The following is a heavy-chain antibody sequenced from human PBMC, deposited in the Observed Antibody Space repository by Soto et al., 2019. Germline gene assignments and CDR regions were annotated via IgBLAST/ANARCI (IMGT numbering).Heavy chain of an antibody. Sequence: GSLRLSCAASGFTFSSYGMHWVRQAPGKGLEWVAIISYDGSNKYYADSVKGRLTISRDNSKNTLYLQMNSLRAEDTAVYYCAKDRYDFWSYLDYWGQGTLVTVSS. CDR2: ISYDGSNK. CDR1: GFTFSSYG. D-gene: IGHD3-3*01. V-gene: IGHV3-30*18. CDR3: AKDRYDFWSYLDY. J-gene: IGHJ4*02.